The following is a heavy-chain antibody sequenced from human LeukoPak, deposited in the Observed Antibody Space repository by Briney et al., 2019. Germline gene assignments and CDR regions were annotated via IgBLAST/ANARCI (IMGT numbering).Heavy chain of an antibody. D-gene: IGHD2-21*02. V-gene: IGHV1-2*02. Sequence: ASVKVSCKASGYTFTGYYMHWVRQAPGQGLEWMGWINPNSGGTNYAQKFQGRVTMTRNTSIGTAYMELSSLRSEDTAVYYCARSLAYCGGDCYSRYGMDVWGQGTTATVSS. CDR2: INPNSGGT. CDR3: ARSLAYCGGDCYSRYGMDV. CDR1: GYTFTGYY. J-gene: IGHJ6*02.